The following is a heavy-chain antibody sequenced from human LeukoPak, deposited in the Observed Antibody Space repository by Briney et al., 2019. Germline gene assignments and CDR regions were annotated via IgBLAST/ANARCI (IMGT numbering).Heavy chain of an antibody. CDR2: IWYDGSNK. J-gene: IGHJ6*03. V-gene: IGHV3-33*01. CDR3: ARAVGYYYYMDV. CDR1: GFTFSSYG. Sequence: GGSLRLPCAASGFTFSSYGMHWVRQAPGKGLEWVAVIWYDGSNKYYADSVKGRFTISRDNSKNTLYLQMNSLRAEDTAVYYCARAVGYYYYMDVWGKGTTVTVSS.